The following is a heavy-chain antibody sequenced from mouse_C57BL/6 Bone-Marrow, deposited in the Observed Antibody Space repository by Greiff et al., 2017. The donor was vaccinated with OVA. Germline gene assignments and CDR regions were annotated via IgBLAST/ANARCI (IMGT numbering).Heavy chain of an antibody. V-gene: IGHV2-5*01. J-gene: IGHJ1*03. Sequence: VQLQESGPGLVQPSQSLSITCTVSGFSLTSYGVHWVRQSPGQGLEWLGVIWRGGSTDYNAAFMSRLSITKDNSTSQVFFKMNSLQADDTAIYYCAKNVLDSSGFYWYFDVWGTGTTVTVSA. CDR3: AKNVLDSSGFYWYFDV. CDR2: IWRGGST. D-gene: IGHD3-2*02. CDR1: GFSLTSYG.